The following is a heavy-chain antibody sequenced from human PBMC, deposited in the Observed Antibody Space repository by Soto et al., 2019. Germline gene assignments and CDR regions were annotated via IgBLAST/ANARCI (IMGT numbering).Heavy chain of an antibody. D-gene: IGHD2-21*01. CDR1: GFIFSHAW. CDR2: VKNNGGAS. CDR3: AADLGIAYDSNNWFDP. J-gene: IGHJ5*02. Sequence: EVKLVESGGDLVKPGGSLRLSCAASGFIFSHAWFHWVRQPPGKGLELVGRVKNNGGASDYAPSVKGRFTISRDDSKDTVSLQMTSLRTEDTAIYYLAADLGIAYDSNNWFDPWGQGPLVTVSS. V-gene: IGHV3-15*07.